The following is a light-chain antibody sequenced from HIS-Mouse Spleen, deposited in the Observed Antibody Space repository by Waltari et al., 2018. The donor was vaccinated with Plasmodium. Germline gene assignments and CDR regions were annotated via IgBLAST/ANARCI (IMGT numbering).Light chain of an antibody. Sequence: QSALTQPASVSGSPGQSITISCTGTSRDVGSYNLVSWYQQHPGKAPNRMIYEGSKRHSGVSNRSSGSKSGNTASLTVSGLQAEDDADYYCCSYAGSSTFVVFGGGTKLTVL. CDR2: EGS. CDR3: CSYAGSSTFVV. J-gene: IGLJ2*01. CDR1: SRDVGSYNL. V-gene: IGLV2-23*03.